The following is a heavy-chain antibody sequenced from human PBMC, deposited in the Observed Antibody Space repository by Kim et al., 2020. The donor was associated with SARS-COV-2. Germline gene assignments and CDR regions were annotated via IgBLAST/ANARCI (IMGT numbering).Heavy chain of an antibody. Sequence: SETLSLTCAVYGGSFSGYYWSWIRQPPGKGLEWIGEINHSGSTNYNPSLKSRVTISVDTSKNQFSLKLSSVTAADTAVYYCARGVGIYGLDHFDYWGQGTLVTVSS. CDR2: INHSGST. J-gene: IGHJ4*02. CDR1: GGSFSGYY. CDR3: ARGVGIYGLDHFDY. D-gene: IGHD4-17*01. V-gene: IGHV4-34*01.